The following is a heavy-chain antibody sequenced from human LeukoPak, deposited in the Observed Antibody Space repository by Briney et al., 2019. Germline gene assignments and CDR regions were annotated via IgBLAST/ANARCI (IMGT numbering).Heavy chain of an antibody. CDR3: ARGGLNYYYYMDV. CDR1: GDSFRNFA. D-gene: IGHD5-12*01. Sequence: EASVKVSCKASGDSFRNFAISWVRQAPGQGLEWIGGLIPILGTAQYAQKFQGRVTVSADDSTSTAYVELSNLRSEDTAVYYCARGGLNYYYYMDVWGKGTTVTVSS. CDR2: LIPILGTA. V-gene: IGHV1-69*13. J-gene: IGHJ6*03.